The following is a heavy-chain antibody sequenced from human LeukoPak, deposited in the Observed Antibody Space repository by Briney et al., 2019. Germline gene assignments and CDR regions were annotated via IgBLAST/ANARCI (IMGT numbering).Heavy chain of an antibody. CDR2: ISSSSSYI. V-gene: IGHV3-21*01. D-gene: IGHD3-9*01. J-gene: IGHJ6*03. Sequence: GGSLRLSCVVSGFTFTSYSVNWVRQSPGQGLEWVSYISSSSSYIHYADSVKGRFTISRDNAKKSLYLQMNSLRAEDTAVYYCARGADYDILTGYMDVWGKGTTVTVSS. CDR3: ARGADYDILTGYMDV. CDR1: GFTFTSYS.